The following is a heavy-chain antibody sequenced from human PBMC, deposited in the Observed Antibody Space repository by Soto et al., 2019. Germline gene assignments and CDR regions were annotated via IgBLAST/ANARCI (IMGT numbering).Heavy chain of an antibody. Sequence: QVQLVQSGAEVKKPGASVKVSCKASGYTFTSYNMHWVRQAPGQGLEWVGLINPLGFSTTYAQKFRGRATMTRETSPSTGYMDLTNLRSDDTAVYYCARAAGRFGELYSFDPWGQGTLVTVSP. CDR1: GYTFTSYN. V-gene: IGHV1-46*01. CDR2: INPLGFST. CDR3: ARAAGRFGELYSFDP. D-gene: IGHD3-10*01. J-gene: IGHJ5*02.